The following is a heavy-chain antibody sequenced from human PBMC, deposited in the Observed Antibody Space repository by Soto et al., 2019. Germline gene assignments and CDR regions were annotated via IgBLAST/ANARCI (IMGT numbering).Heavy chain of an antibody. Sequence: EVQLVESGGGLVQPGGSLRLSCAASGFTFSNYWMYWVRQAQGKGLVWVSRVNNAGTDTTHADSVKGRFTISKDNAENTLYLQMNSLRAEDTAVYYCASGGLQNALDVWGQGSTVTVSS. D-gene: IGHD2-21*01. CDR1: GFTFSNYW. J-gene: IGHJ6*02. CDR3: ASGGLQNALDV. V-gene: IGHV3-74*03. CDR2: VNNAGTDT.